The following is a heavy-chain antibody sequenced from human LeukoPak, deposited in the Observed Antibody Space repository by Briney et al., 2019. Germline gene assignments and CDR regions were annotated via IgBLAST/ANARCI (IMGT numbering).Heavy chain of an antibody. V-gene: IGHV1-2*04. J-gene: IGHJ4*02. D-gene: IGHD2-2*01. CDR1: GYTFTGYY. CDR3: ARGLVVPAALGEGRGSIGLYYFDY. Sequence: ASVKVSCKASGYTFTGYYMHWVRQAPGQGLEWMGWINPNSGGTNYAQKFQGWVTMTRDTSISTAYMELSSLRSEDTAVYYCARGLVVPAALGEGRGSIGLYYFDYWGQGTLVTVSS. CDR2: INPNSGGT.